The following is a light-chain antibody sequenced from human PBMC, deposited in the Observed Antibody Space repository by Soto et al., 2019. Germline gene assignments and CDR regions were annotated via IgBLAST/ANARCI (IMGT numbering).Light chain of an antibody. V-gene: IGKV3-20*01. CDR1: ESVSSTD. CDR3: QQYGSSRT. Sequence: EIVLTQSPGTLSLSPGERATLSCRASESVSSTDLAWYQQKPGQAPRLLIYGASSRATGVPDRFSGSGYGTDFTLTISRLEPEDFALYYCQQYGSSRTFGQGTKVEIK. J-gene: IGKJ1*01. CDR2: GAS.